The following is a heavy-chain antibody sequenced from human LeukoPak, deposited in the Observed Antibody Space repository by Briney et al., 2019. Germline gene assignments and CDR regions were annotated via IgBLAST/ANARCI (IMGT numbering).Heavy chain of an antibody. CDR2: ISNSGDAT. V-gene: IGHV3-23*01. Sequence: GGSLRLSCAGSGFIFSNYAMSWVRQAPGQGLEWVSSISNSGDATFYADAVKGRFTISRDNSKNTLYLQMYSLRAEDTAIYYCAKAPPYTKYFDYWGQGTLLTVSS. D-gene: IGHD1-1*01. J-gene: IGHJ4*02. CDR3: AKAPPYTKYFDY. CDR1: GFIFSNYA.